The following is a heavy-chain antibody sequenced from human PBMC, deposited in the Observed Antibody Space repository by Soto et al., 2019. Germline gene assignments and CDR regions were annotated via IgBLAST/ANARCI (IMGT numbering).Heavy chain of an antibody. V-gene: IGHV4-39*01. Sequence: SETLSLTCAVSGGSISSTAYQWGWIRQPPGKGLEWIGSISYSGNTHYNPSLKSRVTISVDTSENHFSLKLNSVTAADTAVYYCARQRPTDGRWEFANYYGMDVWGQGTPVTVSS. CDR2: ISYSGNT. D-gene: IGHD1-26*01. J-gene: IGHJ6*02. CDR1: GGSISSTAYQ. CDR3: ARQRPTDGRWEFANYYGMDV.